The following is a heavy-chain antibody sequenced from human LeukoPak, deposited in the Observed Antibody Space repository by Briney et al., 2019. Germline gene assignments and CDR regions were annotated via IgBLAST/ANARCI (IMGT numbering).Heavy chain of an antibody. CDR2: ISSSSSYI. CDR1: GFTFSSYS. D-gene: IGHD2-2*01. CDR3: ARGRGYCSSTSCSPIIVRDAFDI. J-gene: IGHJ3*02. V-gene: IGHV3-21*01. Sequence: PGGSLRLSCAASGFTFSSYSMNWVRQAPGKGLEWVSSISSSSSYIYYADSVKGRFTISRDNAKNSLYLQMNSLRAKDTAVYYCARGRGYCSSTSCSPIIVRDAFDIWGQGTMVTVSS.